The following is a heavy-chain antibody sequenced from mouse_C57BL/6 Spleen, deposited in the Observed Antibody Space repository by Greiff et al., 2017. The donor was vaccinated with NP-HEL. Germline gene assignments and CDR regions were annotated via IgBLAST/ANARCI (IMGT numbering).Heavy chain of an antibody. V-gene: IGHV1-64*01. Sequence: VQLQQPGAELVKPGASVKLSCKASGYTFTSYWMHWVKQRPGQGLEWIGMIHPNSGSTNYNEKFKSKATLTVDKSSSTAYMQLSSLTSEDSAVYYGARGWDYRDYFDYWGQGTTLTVSS. J-gene: IGHJ2*01. D-gene: IGHD2-4*01. CDR3: ARGWDYRDYFDY. CDR1: GYTFTSYW. CDR2: IHPNSGST.